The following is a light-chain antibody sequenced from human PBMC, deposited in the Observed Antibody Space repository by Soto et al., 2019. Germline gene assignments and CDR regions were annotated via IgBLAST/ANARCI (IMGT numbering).Light chain of an antibody. V-gene: IGLV2-14*01. CDR2: DVS. J-gene: IGLJ3*02. Sequence: QSALTQPASVSGSPGQSIPISCTGTSRDVGGYNYVSWYQQHPGKAPKLMIYDVSNRPSGVSNRFSGSKSGNTASLTISGLQAEDEADYYCSSYTSSSTLAVFGGGTKLTVL. CDR1: SRDVGGYNY. CDR3: SSYTSSSTLAV.